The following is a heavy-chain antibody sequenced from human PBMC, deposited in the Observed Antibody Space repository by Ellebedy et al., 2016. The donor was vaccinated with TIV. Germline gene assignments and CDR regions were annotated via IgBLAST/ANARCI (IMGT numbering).Heavy chain of an antibody. Sequence: GGSLRLSCAASGFTVNSNYMSWVRQAPGKGLEWVSVIYTGGNTFYADSVKGRFTIPSDNSKTTLYLQMNSLRAEDSAVYYCASETFNDVDLIVWGVFDLWGQGTMVTVSS. CDR1: GFTVNSNY. CDR3: ASETFNDVDLIVWGVFDL. CDR2: IYTGGNT. J-gene: IGHJ3*01. V-gene: IGHV3-66*01. D-gene: IGHD3-22*01.